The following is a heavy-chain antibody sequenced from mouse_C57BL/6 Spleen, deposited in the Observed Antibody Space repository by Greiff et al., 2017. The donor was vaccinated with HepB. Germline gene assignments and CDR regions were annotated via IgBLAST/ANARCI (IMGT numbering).Heavy chain of an antibody. V-gene: IGHV1-15*01. CDR1: GYTFTDYE. CDR2: IDPETGGT. Sequence: QVQLQQSGAELVRPGASVTLSCKASGYTFTDYEMHWVKQTPVHGLEWIGAIDPETGGTAYNQKFKGKAILTADKSSSTAYMELRSLTSEDSAVYYCTRNYYGSSYASMDYWGQGTPVTVSS. D-gene: IGHD1-1*01. CDR3: TRNYYGSSYASMDY. J-gene: IGHJ4*01.